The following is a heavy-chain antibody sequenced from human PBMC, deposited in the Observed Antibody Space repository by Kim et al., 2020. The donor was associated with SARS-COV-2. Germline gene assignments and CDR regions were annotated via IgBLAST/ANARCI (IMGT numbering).Heavy chain of an antibody. CDR2: NT. Sequence: NTNYAQKLQGRVTMTTDTSTSTAYMELRSLRSDDTAVYYCARSAADAFDIWGQGTMVTVSS. CDR3: ARSAADAFDI. V-gene: IGHV1-18*01. J-gene: IGHJ3*02. D-gene: IGHD6-13*01.